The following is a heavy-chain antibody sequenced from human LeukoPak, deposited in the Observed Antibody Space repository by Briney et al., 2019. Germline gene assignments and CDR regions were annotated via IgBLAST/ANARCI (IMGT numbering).Heavy chain of an antibody. CDR3: AKGPSPRGYSPPFDY. CDR2: ISYDGSNK. J-gene: IGHJ4*02. CDR1: GFTFSSYA. D-gene: IGHD5-18*01. Sequence: GRSLRLSCAASGFTFSSYAMHWVRQAPGKGLEWVAVISYDGSNKYYADSLKGRFTISRDNYRNTLYLQMNSLRDEDTAVYYCAKGPSPRGYSPPFDYWGQGTLVTVSS. V-gene: IGHV3-30*04.